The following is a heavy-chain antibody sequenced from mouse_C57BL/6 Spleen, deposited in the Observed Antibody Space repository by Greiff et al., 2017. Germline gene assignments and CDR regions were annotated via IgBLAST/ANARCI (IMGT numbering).Heavy chain of an antibody. CDR2: IYPGSGST. J-gene: IGHJ4*01. CDR3: ASSYDYDYYAMDY. CDR1: GYTFTSYW. D-gene: IGHD2-4*01. Sequence: QVQLQQPGAELVKPGASVKMSCKASGYTFTSYWITWVKQRPGQGLEWIGDIYPGSGSTNYNEKFKSKATLTVDTSSSTAYMQLSSLTSEDSAVYYCASSYDYDYYAMDYWGQGTSVTVSS. V-gene: IGHV1-55*01.